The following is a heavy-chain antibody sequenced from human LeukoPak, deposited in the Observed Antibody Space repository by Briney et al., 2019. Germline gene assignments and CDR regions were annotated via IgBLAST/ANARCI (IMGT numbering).Heavy chain of an antibody. J-gene: IGHJ5*02. CDR3: ARGKSSGDWRGVPWQQLVGRNWFDP. D-gene: IGHD6-13*01. Sequence: ASVKVSCKTSGYTFIDYFIHWVRQAPGQGLEWMGRLNPNNGYTFYTEEFQGRVTMTRDTSISTAYMELSSLRSEDTAVYYCARGKSSGDWRGVPWQQLVGRNWFDPWGQGTLVTVSS. V-gene: IGHV1-2*06. CDR2: LNPNNGYT. CDR1: GYTFIDYF.